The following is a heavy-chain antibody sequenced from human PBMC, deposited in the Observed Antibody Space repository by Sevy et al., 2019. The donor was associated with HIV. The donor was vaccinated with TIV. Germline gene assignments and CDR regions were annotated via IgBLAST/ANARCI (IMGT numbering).Heavy chain of an antibody. J-gene: IGHJ3*02. V-gene: IGHV4-39*01. CDR3: ATPWEYSTSWYAFDI. CDR2: IYYSGST. D-gene: IGHD6-13*01. CDR1: GVSIRSSSSY. Sequence: SETLSLTCTVSGVSIRSSSSYWGWIRQPPGKGLEWIGSIYYSGSTYYNPSLKSRVTISVDTSENQFPLRLNSVTAADTAVYYCATPWEYSTSWYAFDIWGLGTLVTVSS.